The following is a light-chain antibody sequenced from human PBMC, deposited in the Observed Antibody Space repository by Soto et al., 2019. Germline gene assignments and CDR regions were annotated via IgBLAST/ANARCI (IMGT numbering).Light chain of an antibody. CDR2: GAS. CDR1: QDIRTS. Sequence: DLQMTQSPSSLSASVGARVSITCQASQDIRTSLSWFQQKPGRAPKLLIYGASNLETGVPSRFRGRGSGSDLTFTISSLQPEDIATHYCQQYDNLPPFTFGPGTKVDIK. CDR3: QQYDNLPPFT. J-gene: IGKJ3*01. V-gene: IGKV1-33*01.